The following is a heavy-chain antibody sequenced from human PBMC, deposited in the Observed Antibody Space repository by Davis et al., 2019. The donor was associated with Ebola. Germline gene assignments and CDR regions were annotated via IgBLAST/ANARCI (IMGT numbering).Heavy chain of an antibody. D-gene: IGHD3-3*01. CDR2: TFIVGYT. V-gene: IGHV3-66*01. Sequence: GGSLRLSCAVSGFAFSSYHLTWVRQAPEKGLEWVSGTFIVGYTYYGDSVKDRFIFSRDTSKNTFSLQMNNLRAEDTAVYFCAAQDTLKFGDWFSYDYWGQGILVNV. J-gene: IGHJ4*02. CDR3: AAQDTLKFGDWFSYDY. CDR1: GFAFSSYH.